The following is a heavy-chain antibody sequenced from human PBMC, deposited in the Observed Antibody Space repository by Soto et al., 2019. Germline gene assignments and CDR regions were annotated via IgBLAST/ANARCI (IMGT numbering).Heavy chain of an antibody. J-gene: IGHJ6*03. Sequence: PSETLSLTCAVSTASVSSSKWWTWVRQPPGKGLEWIGEIHHNGTTNYNPSLKSRVTISVDKSNNLLSLNLRSVTAADTAVYYCARKRDSLVRGIKGYFYYYFMDVWGRGTTVTVSS. V-gene: IGHV4-4*02. D-gene: IGHD3-10*01. CDR3: ARKRDSLVRGIKGYFYYYFMDV. CDR1: TASVSSSKW. CDR2: IHHNGTT.